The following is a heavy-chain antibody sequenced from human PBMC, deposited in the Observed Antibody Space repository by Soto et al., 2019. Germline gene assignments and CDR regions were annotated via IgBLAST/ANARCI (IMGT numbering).Heavy chain of an antibody. J-gene: IGHJ6*03. CDR1: GFTFSSYG. CDR2: ISYDGSNK. CDR3: AKVYCSGGSCPDTYYYYYYMDV. D-gene: IGHD2-15*01. V-gene: IGHV3-30*18. Sequence: GGSLRLSCAASGFTFSSYGMHWVRQAPGKGLEWVAVISYDGSNKYYADSVKGRFTISRDNSKNTLYLQMNSLRAEDTAVYYCAKVYCSGGSCPDTYYYYYYMDVWGKGTTVTVSS.